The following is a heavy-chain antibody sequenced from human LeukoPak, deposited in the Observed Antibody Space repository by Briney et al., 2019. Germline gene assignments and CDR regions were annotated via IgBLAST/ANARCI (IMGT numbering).Heavy chain of an antibody. Sequence: GGSLRLSYAASEFTFSNHWMHWVRQAPGKGLEWVSSISSSSSYIYYADSVKGRFTISRDNAKNSLYLQMNSLRAEDTAVYYCARDLLPYYYDSSGGGAFDIWGQGTMVTVSS. J-gene: IGHJ3*02. CDR2: ISSSSSYI. V-gene: IGHV3-21*01. CDR3: ARDLLPYYYDSSGGGAFDI. CDR1: EFTFSNHW. D-gene: IGHD3-22*01.